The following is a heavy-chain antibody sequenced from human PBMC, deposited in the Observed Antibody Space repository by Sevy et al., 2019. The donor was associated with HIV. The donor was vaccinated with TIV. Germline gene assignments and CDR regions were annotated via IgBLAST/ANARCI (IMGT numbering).Heavy chain of an antibody. V-gene: IGHV3-30*02. CDR3: ATRWTPGY. CDR1: GFTFSSYG. J-gene: IGHJ4*02. Sequence: GGSLRLSCAASGFTFSSYGMHWVRQAPGNGLGWVAFIRYDGSNKYYADSVKGRFTVSRDNSINTLYLQMNSLRGEDTAVYYCATRWTPGYWGQGTLVTVSS. CDR2: IRYDGSNK. D-gene: IGHD1-1*01.